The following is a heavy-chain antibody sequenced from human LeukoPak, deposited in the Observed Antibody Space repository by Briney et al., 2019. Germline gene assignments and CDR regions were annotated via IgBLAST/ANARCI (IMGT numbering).Heavy chain of an antibody. V-gene: IGHV4-39*01. CDR2: IHYSGKV. Sequence: SETLPLTCTVSGVSLRSSGHWWVWIRQPPGKGLEWIGSIHYSGKVYYNPSLKSRVTTSVDTSTDQFSLRLSSATAADTAIYYCARQSGDQSSAWYFDAWGQGTLVTVSS. CDR1: GVSLRSSGHW. CDR3: ARQSGDQSSAWYFDA. D-gene: IGHD6-19*01. J-gene: IGHJ4*02.